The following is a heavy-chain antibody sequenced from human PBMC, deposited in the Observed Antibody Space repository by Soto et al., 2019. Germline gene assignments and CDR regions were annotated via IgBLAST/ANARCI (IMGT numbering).Heavy chain of an antibody. CDR2: ISSSSSYI. Sequence: PVGSLRLSCAASGFTFSSYSMNWVRQAPGKGLEWVSSISSSSSYIYYADSVKGRFTISRDNAKNLLYLQMNSLRAEDTAVYYCATAEMTTDAFDIWGQGTMVTVSS. J-gene: IGHJ3*02. CDR3: ATAEMTTDAFDI. V-gene: IGHV3-21*01. CDR1: GFTFSSYS.